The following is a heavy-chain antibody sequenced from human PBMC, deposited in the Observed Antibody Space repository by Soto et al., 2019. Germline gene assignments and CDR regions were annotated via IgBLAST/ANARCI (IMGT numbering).Heavy chain of an antibody. CDR1: GGTFSSYA. V-gene: IGHV1-69*01. CDR3: AREGTWLQIRGAFDI. Sequence: QVQLVQSGAEVKKPGSSVKVSCKASGGTFSSYAISWVRQAPGQGLEWMGGIIPIFGTANYAQKFQGRVTLTAAESTSTDYMELSSLRSEATAVYYCAREGTWLQIRGAFDIWGKGQMVTVSS. CDR2: IIPIFGTA. D-gene: IGHD5-12*01. J-gene: IGHJ3*02.